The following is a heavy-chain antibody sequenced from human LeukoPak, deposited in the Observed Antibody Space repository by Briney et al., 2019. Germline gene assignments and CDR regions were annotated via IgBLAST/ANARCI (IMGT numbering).Heavy chain of an antibody. D-gene: IGHD3-16*02. CDR1: GGSFSGYY. CDR3: ARGPYVWGSYRPAYYYMDV. V-gene: IGHV4-34*01. CDR2: INHSGST. J-gene: IGHJ6*03. Sequence: ASETLSLTCAVYGGSFSGYYWSWIRQPPGKGLEWIGEINHSGSTNYNPSLKSRVTISVDTSKNQFSLKLSSVTAADTAVYYCARGPYVWGSYRPAYYYMDVWGKGTTVTVSS.